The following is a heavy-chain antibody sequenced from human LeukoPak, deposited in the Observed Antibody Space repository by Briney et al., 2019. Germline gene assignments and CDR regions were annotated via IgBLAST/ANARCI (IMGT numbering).Heavy chain of an antibody. D-gene: IGHD3-10*01. CDR2: IYYSGST. J-gene: IGHJ4*02. V-gene: IGHV4-59*01. CDR1: GGSISSYY. CDR3: ARGKVQGVIFDY. Sequence: SETLSLTCTVSGGSISSYYWSWIRQSPGKGLEWIGYIYYSGSTNYNPSLKSRVTISVDTSKNQFSLKLSSVTAADTAVYYCARGKVQGVIFDYWGQGTLVTVSS.